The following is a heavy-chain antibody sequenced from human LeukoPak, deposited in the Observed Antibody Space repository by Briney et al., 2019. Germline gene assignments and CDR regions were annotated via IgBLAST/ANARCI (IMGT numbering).Heavy chain of an antibody. CDR2: ISSSGGTI. D-gene: IGHD4-17*01. CDR3: AREYGDYSSYFDL. Sequence: PGGSLRLSCAASGFTFSSYEMNWVRQAPGKGLEWVSYISSSGGTIYYADSVKGRFTISRDNAKNSLYLGMSSLRAEDTALYYCAREYGDYSSYFDLWGRGTLVTVSS. J-gene: IGHJ2*01. CDR1: GFTFSSYE. V-gene: IGHV3-48*03.